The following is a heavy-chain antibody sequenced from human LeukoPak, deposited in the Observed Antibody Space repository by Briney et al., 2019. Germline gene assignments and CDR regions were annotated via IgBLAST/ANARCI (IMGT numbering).Heavy chain of an antibody. CDR1: GGSINSYF. Sequence: SETLSLTCSVSGGSINSYFWSWIRQPPGKGLEWIGYIYYSGSTNYNPSLESRVTISVDTSKNQFSLKLSSVTASDTAVHYCARLPYSSGWYVYWGQGILVTVSS. J-gene: IGHJ4*02. CDR2: IYYSGST. V-gene: IGHV4-59*01. D-gene: IGHD6-19*01. CDR3: ARLPYSSGWYVY.